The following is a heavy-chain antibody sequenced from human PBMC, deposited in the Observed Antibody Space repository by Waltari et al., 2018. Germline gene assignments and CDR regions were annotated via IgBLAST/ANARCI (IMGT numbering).Heavy chain of an antibody. V-gene: IGHV4-59*11. Sequence: QVQLQESGPGLVEPSETMSPTCTVPGDSIRGHYWSLIRQPPGKGLEWIGYIFYSATTNYNPSLKSRVTISGDMSKNQFALRLTSMTAADTAVYYCARGFGAYCGDDCADPFDIWGRGTMVTVSS. CDR1: GDSIRGHY. CDR3: ARGFGAYCGDDCADPFDI. CDR2: IFYSATT. J-gene: IGHJ3*02. D-gene: IGHD2-21*01.